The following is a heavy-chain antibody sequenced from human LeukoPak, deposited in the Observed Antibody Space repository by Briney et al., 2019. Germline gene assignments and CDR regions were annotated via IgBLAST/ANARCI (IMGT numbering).Heavy chain of an antibody. J-gene: IGHJ4*02. CDR2: ISYDGSNK. Sequence: PGGSLRLSCAASGFTFSSYGMHWVRQAPGKGLEWVAVISYDGSNKYYADSVKGRFTISRDNAKKSLYLQMNSLRAEDTAVYYCASKQGDYWGQGTLVTVSS. CDR3: ASKQGDY. CDR1: GFTFSSYG. V-gene: IGHV3-30*03.